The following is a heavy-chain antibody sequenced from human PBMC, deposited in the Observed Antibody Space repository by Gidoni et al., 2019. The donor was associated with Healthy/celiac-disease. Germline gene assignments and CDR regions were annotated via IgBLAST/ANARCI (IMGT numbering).Heavy chain of an antibody. D-gene: IGHD1-26*01. CDR3: AAVGKQYYMDV. CDR1: VGTFSSYA. V-gene: IGHV1-69*04. CDR2: IIPILGIA. Sequence: QVQLVQSGAEVKKPGSSVKVSCKASVGTFSSYAISWVRQAPGQWLEWMGRIIPILGIANYAQKFQGRVTITADKSTSTAYMELSSLRSEDTAVYYCAAVGKQYYMDVWGKGTTVTVSS. J-gene: IGHJ6*03.